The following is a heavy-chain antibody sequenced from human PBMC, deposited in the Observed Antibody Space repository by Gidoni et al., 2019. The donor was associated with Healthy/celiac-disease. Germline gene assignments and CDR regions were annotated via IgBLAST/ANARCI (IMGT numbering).Heavy chain of an antibody. J-gene: IGHJ5*02. CDR1: GFTFSSYS. V-gene: IGHV3-21*01. CDR3: ARDNTRGWFDP. CDR2: MSSSSSYI. D-gene: IGHD2-2*02. Sequence: GSLRLSCAASGFTFSSYSMNWVRQAPGKGLEWVSSMSSSSSYIYYADSVKGRFTISRDNAKNSLYLQMNSLRAEDTAVYYCARDNTRGWFDPWGQGTLVTVSS.